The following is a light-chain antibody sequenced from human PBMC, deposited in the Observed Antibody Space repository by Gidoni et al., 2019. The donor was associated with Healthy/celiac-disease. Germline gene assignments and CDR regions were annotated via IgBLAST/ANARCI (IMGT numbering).Light chain of an antibody. V-gene: IGKV1-39*01. CDR1: QSISSY. CDR2: AAS. J-gene: IGKJ3*01. CDR3: QQSYSTLT. Sequence: RVTITCRASQSISSYLNWYQQKPGKAPKLLIYAASSLQSGVPSRFSGSGSGTDFTLTISSLQPEDFATYYCQQSYSTLTFGPGTKVDIK.